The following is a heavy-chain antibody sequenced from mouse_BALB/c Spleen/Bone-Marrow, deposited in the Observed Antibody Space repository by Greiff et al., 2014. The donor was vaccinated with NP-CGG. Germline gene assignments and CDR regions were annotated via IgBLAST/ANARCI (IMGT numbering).Heavy chain of an antibody. J-gene: IGHJ4*01. CDR2: IHYSGTT. Sequence: EVNLVESGPDLVKPSQSLSLTCTVTGYSITSDYSWHWIRQFPGNKLEWMGYIHYSGTTVYNPSLKSRISITRDTSNNQFFLQLNSVTTEDTATYYCARFAGTPYTMDYWGQGTSVTVSS. CDR1: GYSITSDYS. CDR3: ARFAGTPYTMDY. D-gene: IGHD4-1*01. V-gene: IGHV3-1*02.